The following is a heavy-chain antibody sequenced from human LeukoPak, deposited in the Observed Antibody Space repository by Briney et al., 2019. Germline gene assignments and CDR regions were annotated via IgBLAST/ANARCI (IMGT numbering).Heavy chain of an antibody. Sequence: SETLSLTCAVYGGSFSGYHWSWIRQPPGKGLEWIGEINHSGSTNYNPSLKSRVTISVDTSKNQFSLKLSSVTAADTAVYYCARRFWSGSYYYYYGMDVWGQGTTVTVSS. CDR2: INHSGST. CDR3: ARRFWSGSYYYYYGMDV. J-gene: IGHJ6*02. V-gene: IGHV4-34*01. D-gene: IGHD3-3*01. CDR1: GGSFSGYH.